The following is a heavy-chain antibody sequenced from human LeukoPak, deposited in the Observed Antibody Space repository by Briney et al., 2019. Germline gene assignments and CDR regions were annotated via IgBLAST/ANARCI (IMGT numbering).Heavy chain of an antibody. J-gene: IGHJ4*02. Sequence: PSETLSLTCTVSGASISNYYWSWIRQPAGKGLEWIGRIHGSGITNYNPSLKSRVTMSVDTSKNLFSLRLSAVTAADTAMYYCARPREYNTNSYYFDYWGQGILVIVSS. CDR2: IHGSGIT. D-gene: IGHD1-14*01. CDR1: GASISNYY. V-gene: IGHV4-4*07. CDR3: ARPREYNTNSYYFDY.